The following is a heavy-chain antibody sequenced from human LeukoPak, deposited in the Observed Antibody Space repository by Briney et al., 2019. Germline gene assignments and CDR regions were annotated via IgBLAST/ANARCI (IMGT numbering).Heavy chain of an antibody. Sequence: GASVTVSFKASGYTCTIYGSSWVRRAPGQPLEWMGWISAYNGNTNYAQKLQGRVTMTTDTSTSTAYMELRSLRSDDTAVYYCARGASRSFDYWGQGTLVTISS. J-gene: IGHJ4*02. CDR1: GYTCTIYG. CDR3: ARGASRSFDY. V-gene: IGHV1-18*01. CDR2: ISAYNGNT.